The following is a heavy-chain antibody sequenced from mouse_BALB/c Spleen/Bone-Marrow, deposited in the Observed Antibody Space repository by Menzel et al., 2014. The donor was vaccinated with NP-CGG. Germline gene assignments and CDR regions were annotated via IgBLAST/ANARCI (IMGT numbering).Heavy chain of an antibody. Sequence: LQQSGSELVRPGTSVMLSCKASGYTFTSYWMHWVKQRPGQGLEWIGNIYPFSGSSNYDEKFKSKATLTVDTSSSTAYMQLISLTSEDSAVYYCTRSPITTVVAETMDCWGQGTSVTVSS. J-gene: IGHJ4*01. CDR2: IYPFSGSS. D-gene: IGHD1-1*01. CDR3: TRSPITTVVAETMDC. V-gene: IGHV1S22*01. CDR1: GYTFTSYW.